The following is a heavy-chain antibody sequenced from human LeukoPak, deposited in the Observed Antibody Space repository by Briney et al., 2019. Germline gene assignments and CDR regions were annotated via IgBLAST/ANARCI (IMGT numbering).Heavy chain of an antibody. D-gene: IGHD3-10*01. Sequence: PGGSLRLSCEASGFSFSSYEMNWVRQAPGKGLEWVSCISDRGNTMFYRDSVRGRFTISIDNAKNSLYLQMNSLRAEDTAVYYCARAVTMLRGVKDWFDPWGQGALVTVSS. V-gene: IGHV3-48*03. CDR1: GFSFSSYE. CDR2: ISDRGNTM. J-gene: IGHJ5*02. CDR3: ARAVTMLRGVKDWFDP.